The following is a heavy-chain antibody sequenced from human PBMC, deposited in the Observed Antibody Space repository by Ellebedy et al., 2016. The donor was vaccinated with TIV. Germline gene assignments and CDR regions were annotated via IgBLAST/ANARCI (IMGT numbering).Heavy chain of an antibody. Sequence: SQTLSLTCAVYGGSFSGYYWSWIRQPPGKGLEWIGEINHSGSTNYNPSLKSRVTISVDTSKNQFSLKLSSVTAADTAVYYCARDTRYYDRTDSYDDTLDNWGQGTMVTVFS. CDR2: INHSGST. D-gene: IGHD3-22*01. J-gene: IGHJ3*02. CDR3: ARDTRYYDRTDSYDDTLDN. CDR1: GGSFSGYY. V-gene: IGHV4-34*01.